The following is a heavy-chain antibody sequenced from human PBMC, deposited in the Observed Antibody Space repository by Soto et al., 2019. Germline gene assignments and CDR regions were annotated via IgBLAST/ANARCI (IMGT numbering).Heavy chain of an antibody. Sequence: QVQLVQSGGEVKKPGASVKLSCTASGYTFTSYGISWVRQAPGQGLEWMGWISAYNGKTNYAQNVQGRVPMTTDTSTRTAYMDLRSLRSDDTAVYYCARGGDVNYYHGMDVWGQGPTVTVSS. J-gene: IGHJ6*02. CDR2: ISAYNGKT. CDR1: GYTFTSYG. CDR3: ARGGDVNYYHGMDV. V-gene: IGHV1-18*01.